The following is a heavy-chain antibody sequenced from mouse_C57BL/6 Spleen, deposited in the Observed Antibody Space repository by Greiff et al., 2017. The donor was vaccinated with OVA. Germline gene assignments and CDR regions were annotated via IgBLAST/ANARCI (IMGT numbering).Heavy chain of an antibody. Sequence: QVQLKQPGAELVMPGASVKLSCKASGYTFTSYWMHWVKQRPGQGLEWIGEIDPSDSYTNYNQKFKGKSTLTVDKSSSTAYMQLSSLTSEDSAVYYCARYGNYSLWGQGTTLTVSS. V-gene: IGHV1-69*01. CDR3: ARYGNYSL. D-gene: IGHD2-1*01. CDR1: GYTFTSYW. CDR2: IDPSDSYT. J-gene: IGHJ2*01.